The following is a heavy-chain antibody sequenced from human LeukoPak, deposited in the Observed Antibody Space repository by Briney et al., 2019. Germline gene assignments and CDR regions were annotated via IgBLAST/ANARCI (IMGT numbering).Heavy chain of an antibody. V-gene: IGHV4-59*12. D-gene: IGHD2-21*01. CDR1: GGSISSYY. CDR2: IYYSGST. J-gene: IGHJ4*02. Sequence: SEALSLTCTVSGGSISSYYWSWIRQPPGKGLEWIGYIYYSGSTNYNPSLKSRVTISVDTSKNQFSLKLSSVTAADTAVYHCASGSIDSTLGYWGQGTLVTVSS. CDR3: ASGSIDSTLGY.